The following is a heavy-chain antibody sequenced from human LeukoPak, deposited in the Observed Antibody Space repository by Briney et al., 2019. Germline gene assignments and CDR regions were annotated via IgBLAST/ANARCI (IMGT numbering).Heavy chain of an antibody. D-gene: IGHD6-19*01. Sequence: ASVKVSCKASGYTFTNYAISWVGQAPGQGREWMGWISVHNGNTKYAQKLQGRVTTTTDTSTTTAYMKLRSPTSDDTAVYFCARVDSRGWSAFDYWGQGTLVTVFS. V-gene: IGHV1-18*01. CDR1: GYTFTNYA. J-gene: IGHJ4*02. CDR2: ISVHNGNT. CDR3: ARVDSRGWSAFDY.